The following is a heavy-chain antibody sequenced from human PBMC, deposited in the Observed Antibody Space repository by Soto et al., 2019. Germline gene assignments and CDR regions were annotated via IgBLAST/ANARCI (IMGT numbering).Heavy chain of an antibody. V-gene: IGHV3-53*01. CDR2: KNSGGTT. CDR1: GCSISSND. Sequence: EVQLVESGGRLIQPGGSLRLTCAVSGCSISSNDMGWVRQTPGKGLEWVSIKNSGGTTSYANSVRGRLTIARDNSKNTVYLQMNSLRAEDTAVYFCASLSRNTRPAGGPVDHWGQGTLVTVTS. D-gene: IGHD6-13*01. J-gene: IGHJ4*02. CDR3: ASLSRNTRPAGGPVDH.